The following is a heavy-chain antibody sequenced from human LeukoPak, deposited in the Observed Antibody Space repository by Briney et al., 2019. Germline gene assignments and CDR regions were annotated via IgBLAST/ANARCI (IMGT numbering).Heavy chain of an antibody. CDR1: GYTFTRYY. V-gene: IGHV1-46*01. CDR2: INPSGAST. D-gene: IGHD6-19*01. Sequence: ASVKVSCKASGYTFTRYYMHWVRQAPGQGLEWMGLINPSGASTIYAQNFQGRVTMTRDMSTSTVYMELSSLRSEDTAVYYCARDLGSVAGQEAFDIWGQGTMVTVSS. CDR3: ARDLGSVAGQEAFDI. J-gene: IGHJ3*02.